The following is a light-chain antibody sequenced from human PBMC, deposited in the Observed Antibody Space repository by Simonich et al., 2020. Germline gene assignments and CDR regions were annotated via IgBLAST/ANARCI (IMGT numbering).Light chain of an antibody. CDR1: SSDVGGYNY. CDR2: DGS. J-gene: IGLJ3*02. V-gene: IGLV2-14*03. CDR3: SSYTSSTWGV. Sequence: QSALTQPASVSGSPGQSITISCTGTSSDVGGYNYVSWSQQHPGKAPKLMIYDGSNRPSGVSNRFSGSRTGNTASLTIAGLQAEDEADYYCSSYTSSTWGVFGGGTKLTVL.